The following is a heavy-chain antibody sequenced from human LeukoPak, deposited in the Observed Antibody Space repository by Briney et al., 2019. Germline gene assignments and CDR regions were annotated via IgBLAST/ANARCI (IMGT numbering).Heavy chain of an antibody. Sequence: SETLSLTCAVYGGSFSGYYWSWIRQPPGKGLEWIGEINHSGSTNYNPSLKSRVTISVDTSKNQFSLKLSSVTAADTAVYYCARVTTCSTSCYWGYYYYYMDVWGKGTTVTVSS. D-gene: IGHD2-2*01. CDR3: ARVTTCSTSCYWGYYYYYMDV. J-gene: IGHJ6*03. CDR2: INHSGST. V-gene: IGHV4-34*01. CDR1: GGSFSGYY.